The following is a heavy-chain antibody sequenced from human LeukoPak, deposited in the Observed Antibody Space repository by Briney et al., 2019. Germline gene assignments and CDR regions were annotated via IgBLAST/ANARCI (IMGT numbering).Heavy chain of an antibody. CDR3: ARVRGVVTAIDY. V-gene: IGHV4-59*01. Sequence: SETLSLTCTVSGGSISSYYWSWIRQPPGKGLEWIGYIYYSGSTNYNPSLESRVTISVDTSKNQFSLKLSSVAAADTAVYYCARVRGVVTAIDYWGQGTLVTVSS. J-gene: IGHJ4*02. D-gene: IGHD2-21*02. CDR2: IYYSGST. CDR1: GGSISSYY.